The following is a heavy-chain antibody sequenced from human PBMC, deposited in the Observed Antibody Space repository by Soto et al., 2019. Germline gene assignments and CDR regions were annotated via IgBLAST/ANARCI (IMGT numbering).Heavy chain of an antibody. D-gene: IGHD1-1*01. CDR3: SRGTDAYKGGRT. CDR1: GESFNGYY. V-gene: IGHV4-34*02. CDR2: IHPSGSN. Sequence: QVQLQQWGAGLLKPSETLSLTCAVYGESFNGYYCTWTRQSPGKGLEWIGEIHPSGSNYYNPSLQTRVTLSLDTSKKQFSHQLSSVTAADTATYYCSRGTDAYKGGRTWGQGTLVTVSS. J-gene: IGHJ5*02.